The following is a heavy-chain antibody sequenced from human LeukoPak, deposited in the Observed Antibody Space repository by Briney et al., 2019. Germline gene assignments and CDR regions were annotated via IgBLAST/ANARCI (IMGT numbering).Heavy chain of an antibody. CDR1: GGSISSGDYY. J-gene: IGHJ4*02. D-gene: IGHD1-26*01. CDR3: AREVGATPGFDY. V-gene: IGHV4-30-4*01. Sequence: SETLSLTCTVSGGSISSGDYYWSWIRQPPGEGLEWIGYIYYSGSTYYNPSLKSRVTISVDTSKNQFSLKLSSVTAADTAVYYCAREVGATPGFDYWGRGTLVTVSS. CDR2: IYYSGST.